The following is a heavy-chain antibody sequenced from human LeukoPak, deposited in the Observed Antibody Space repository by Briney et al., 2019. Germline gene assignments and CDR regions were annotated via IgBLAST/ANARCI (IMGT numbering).Heavy chain of an antibody. CDR3: ARGLYYDFWSGSGAYYMDV. Sequence: SETLSLTCAVYGGSFSGYYWSWIRQPPGKGLEWIGEINHSGSTNYNPSLKSRVTISVDTSKNQLSLKLSSVTAADTAVYYCARGLYYDFWSGSGAYYMDVWGKGTTVTVSS. CDR1: GGSFSGYY. J-gene: IGHJ6*03. CDR2: INHSGST. V-gene: IGHV4-34*01. D-gene: IGHD3-3*01.